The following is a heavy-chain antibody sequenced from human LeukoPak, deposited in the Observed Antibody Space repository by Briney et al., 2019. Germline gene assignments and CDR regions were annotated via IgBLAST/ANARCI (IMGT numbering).Heavy chain of an antibody. D-gene: IGHD2-2*01. CDR2: INPNSGDT. J-gene: IGHJ4*02. CDR3: ARDYCSSTSCLFDY. CDR1: GYTSTGYH. Sequence: ASVKVSCTASGYTSTGYHMHWVRQAPGQGLEWMGRINPNSGDTNYAQKFQGRVTMTRDTSISTAYVELSRLRSDDTAVYYCARDYCSSTSCLFDYWGQGTLVTVSS. V-gene: IGHV1-2*06.